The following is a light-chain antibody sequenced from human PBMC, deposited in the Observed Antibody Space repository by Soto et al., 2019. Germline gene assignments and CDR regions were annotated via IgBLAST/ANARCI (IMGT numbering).Light chain of an antibody. CDR1: SSDIGGYNY. CDR3: SSYTSSSILV. Sequence: QSALTQPASVSGSPGQSITISCTGTSSDIGGYNYVSWYRQHPGKAPKLMIYEVRNRPSEASNRFSGSKSGNTASLTISGLQAEDEADYYCSSYTSSSILVFGTGTKVTVL. J-gene: IGLJ1*01. V-gene: IGLV2-14*01. CDR2: EVR.